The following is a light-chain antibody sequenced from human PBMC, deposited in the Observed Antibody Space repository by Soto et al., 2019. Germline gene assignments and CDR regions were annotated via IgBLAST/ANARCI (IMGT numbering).Light chain of an antibody. CDR2: YDS. J-gene: IGLJ1*01. V-gene: IGLV3-21*04. CDR3: QVWDSSSDHYV. Sequence: SYELTQPHSVSVAPGKTARTTCGGNNIGSNSVHWYQQKPSQAPVLVIYYDSDRPSRIPERFSGSNSGNTATLTISRVEAGDEDDYYCQVWDSSSDHYVFGTGTKLTVL. CDR1: NIGSNS.